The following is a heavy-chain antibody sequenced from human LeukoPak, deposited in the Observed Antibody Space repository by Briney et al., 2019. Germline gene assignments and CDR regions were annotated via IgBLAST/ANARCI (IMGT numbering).Heavy chain of an antibody. CDR2: IFSGAST. CDR3: AKVRGGPYAHYYGMDV. J-gene: IGHJ6*02. D-gene: IGHD2-2*01. V-gene: IGHV3-53*01. Sequence: GGSLRLSCAASGFTVTSSYMSWVRQAPGKGLEWVSVIFSGASTYYADSVKARFTISRDNSKNTLYLQMNSLRAEDTAVYYCAKVRGGPYAHYYGMDVWGQGTTVTVSS. CDR1: GFTVTSSY.